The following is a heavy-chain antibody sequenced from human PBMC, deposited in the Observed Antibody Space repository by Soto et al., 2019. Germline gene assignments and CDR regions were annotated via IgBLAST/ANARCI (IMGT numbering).Heavy chain of an antibody. Sequence: WTWIRQSPGKGLEWIGDINHSGRVNYSPSLKSRVTISLDTSKNQFSLTLSAVTAADTAMYYCSTRAYDTNGYYRFDPWGQGTLVPVSS. CDR2: INHSGRV. V-gene: IGHV4-34*01. CDR3: STRAYDTNGYYRFDP. D-gene: IGHD3-22*01. J-gene: IGHJ5*01.